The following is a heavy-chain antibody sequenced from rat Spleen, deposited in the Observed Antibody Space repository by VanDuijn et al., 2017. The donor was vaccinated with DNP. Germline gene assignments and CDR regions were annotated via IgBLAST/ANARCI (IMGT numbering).Heavy chain of an antibody. CDR1: GHTFTSYY. V-gene: IGHV1-43*01. Sequence: QVQLHQSGAELAKPGSSVKISCKASGHTFTSYYIGWIKQTTGQGLEYIGYINTGSGGTNANAKFKGKATLTVDKSSSTAFMQLSSLTPDDSAVYYCARRRLPYWYFDFWGPGTMVTVSS. CDR2: INTGSGGT. D-gene: IGHD1-4*01. J-gene: IGHJ1*01. CDR3: ARRRLPYWYFDF.